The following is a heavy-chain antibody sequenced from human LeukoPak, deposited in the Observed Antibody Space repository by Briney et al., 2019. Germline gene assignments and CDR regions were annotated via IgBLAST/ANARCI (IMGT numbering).Heavy chain of an antibody. CDR1: GGSISSYY. J-gene: IGHJ5*02. D-gene: IGHD2-2*01. CDR2: IYTSGST. CDR3: ARRTCSSTSCWFDP. V-gene: IGHV4-4*09. Sequence: SETLSLTCTVSGGSISSYYWSWLRQPPGKGLEWIGYIYTSGSTNYNPSLKSRVTISVDTSKNQFSLKLSSVTAADTAVYYCARRTCSSTSCWFDPWGQGTLVTVSS.